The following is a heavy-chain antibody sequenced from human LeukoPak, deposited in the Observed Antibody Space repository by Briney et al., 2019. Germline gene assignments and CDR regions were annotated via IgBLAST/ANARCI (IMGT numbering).Heavy chain of an antibody. J-gene: IGHJ4*02. Sequence: GGSLRLSCVASGFTFSTHWRNWVRQAPGKGLEWVASINHGGNKIYYLDSVKGRFTISSDSATNSLHLQMNSLRVEDTAVYYCARGPHYGSGSDFLDYWGQGTLVTVSS. CDR2: INHGGNKI. V-gene: IGHV3-7*01. CDR3: ARGPHYGSGSDFLDY. CDR1: GFTFSTHW. D-gene: IGHD3-10*01.